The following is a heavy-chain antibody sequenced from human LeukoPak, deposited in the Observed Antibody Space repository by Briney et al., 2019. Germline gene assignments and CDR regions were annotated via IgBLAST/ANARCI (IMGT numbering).Heavy chain of an antibody. CDR1: GYTFTGYY. CDR2: INPNSGGT. J-gene: IGHJ6*03. Sequence: GASVKVSRKASGYTFTGYYMHWVRQALGQGLEWMGWINPNSGGTNYAQKLQGRVTMTRDTSISTAYMELSRLRSDDTAVYYCARDAYYDFWSGDRDYYYMDVWGKGTTVTVSS. CDR3: ARDAYYDFWSGDRDYYYMDV. V-gene: IGHV1-2*02. D-gene: IGHD3-3*01.